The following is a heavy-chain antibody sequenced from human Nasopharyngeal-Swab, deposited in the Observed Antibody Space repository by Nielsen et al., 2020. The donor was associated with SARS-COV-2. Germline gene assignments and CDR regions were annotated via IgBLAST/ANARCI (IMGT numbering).Heavy chain of an antibody. CDR1: GYTFTGYY. CDR3: SRVGIAARHYYYYGMGV. Sequence: ASVKVSCKASGYTFTGYYMHWVRQAPGQGLEWMGRINPNSGGTNYAQKFQGRVTMTRDTSISTAYMELRRLRSDDTAVYYCSRVGIAARHYYYYGMGVWGHGTTVTVSS. V-gene: IGHV1-2*06. J-gene: IGHJ6*02. CDR2: INPNSGGT. D-gene: IGHD6-6*01.